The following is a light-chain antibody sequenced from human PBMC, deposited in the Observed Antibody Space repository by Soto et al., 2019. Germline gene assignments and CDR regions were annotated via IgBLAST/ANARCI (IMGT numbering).Light chain of an antibody. J-gene: IGLJ2*01. CDR1: SGHSNYA. CDR2: LNSDGSY. V-gene: IGLV4-69*01. CDR3: QTWGTGIVV. Sequence: QLVLTQSPSASASLGASVKVTCTLSSGHSNYAIAWHQQQPEKGPRYLMKLNSDGSYTKGDGTPDRFSGSSSGAERYLTISSLQSDDEADYYCQTWGTGIVVFGGGTKLTVL.